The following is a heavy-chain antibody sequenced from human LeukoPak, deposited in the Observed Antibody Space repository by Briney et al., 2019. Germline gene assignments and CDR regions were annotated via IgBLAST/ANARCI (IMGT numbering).Heavy chain of an antibody. CDR1: RFTFSSYS. V-gene: IGHV3-48*01. CDR3: ARDSYLPAASYNWFDP. J-gene: IGHJ5*02. D-gene: IGHD2-2*01. CDR2: ISSSSTI. Sequence: GGSLRLSCAASRFTFSSYSMNWVRQAPGKGLEWVSYISSSSTIHYADSVKGRFTISRDNAKNSLYLQMNSLRAEDTAVYYCARDSYLPAASYNWFDPWGQGTLVTVSS.